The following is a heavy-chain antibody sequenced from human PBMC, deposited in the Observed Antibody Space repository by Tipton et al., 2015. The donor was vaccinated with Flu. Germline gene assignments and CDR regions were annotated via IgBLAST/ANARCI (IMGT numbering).Heavy chain of an antibody. CDR2: IYHTGST. D-gene: IGHD3-9*01. Sequence: TLSLTCIVSGYSIRTAYNWGWIRQPPGKGLEWIGNIYHTGSTYYNPSLKGRVTISVDTSRNQFSLKLTSVTAADTAVYYCARETEYYNILTGFSHFDYWGQGTLVTVSS. V-gene: IGHV4-38-2*02. CDR1: GYSIRTAYN. CDR3: ARETEYYNILTGFSHFDY. J-gene: IGHJ4*02.